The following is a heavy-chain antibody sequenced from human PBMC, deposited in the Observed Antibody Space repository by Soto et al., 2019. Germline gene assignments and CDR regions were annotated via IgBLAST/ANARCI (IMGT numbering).Heavy chain of an antibody. J-gene: IGHJ6*02. CDR3: AKDNGDGLLYDTVVYYGMDV. Sequence: PGGSLRLSCAASGFTFDDYAMHWVRQAPGKGLEWVSGISWNSGSIGYADSVKGRFTISRDNAKNSLYLQMNSLRAEDTALYYCAKDNGDGLLYDTVVYYGMDVWGQGTTVTVSS. CDR1: GFTFDDYA. CDR2: ISWNSGSI. D-gene: IGHD2-21*01. V-gene: IGHV3-9*01.